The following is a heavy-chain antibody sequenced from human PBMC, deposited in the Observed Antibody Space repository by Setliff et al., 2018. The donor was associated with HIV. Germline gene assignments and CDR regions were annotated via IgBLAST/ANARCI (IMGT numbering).Heavy chain of an antibody. D-gene: IGHD3-9*01. CDR1: GGSFSGYY. CDR3: VRGQRGVVILTTYDALDV. J-gene: IGHJ3*01. Sequence: SETLSLTCAVYGGSFSGYYWTWIRQSPGRGLEWIGDINHSGRVSDNPSLKSRVTISADTSKNQFSLKLKSVTAADTAVYYCVRGQRGVVILTTYDALDVWAQGTLVTVSS. V-gene: IGHV4-34*01. CDR2: INHSGRV.